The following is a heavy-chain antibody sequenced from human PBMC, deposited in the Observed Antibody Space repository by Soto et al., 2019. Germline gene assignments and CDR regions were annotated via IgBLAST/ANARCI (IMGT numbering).Heavy chain of an antibody. Sequence: SETLSLTCTVSGGSISPFYWSWVRQPPGKGLEWIGYLYYSGNTNYNPSLKSRVTISVDASKNQVSLRLTSVTAADTAVYYFARVGGVAARTFDYWGQGTVVT. V-gene: IGHV4-59*01. CDR3: ARVGGVAARTFDY. D-gene: IGHD2-15*01. CDR1: GGSISPFY. J-gene: IGHJ4*02. CDR2: LYYSGNT.